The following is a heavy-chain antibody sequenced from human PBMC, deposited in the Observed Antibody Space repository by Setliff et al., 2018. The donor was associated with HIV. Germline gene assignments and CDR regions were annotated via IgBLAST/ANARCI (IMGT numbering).Heavy chain of an antibody. Sequence: SETLSLTCTVSGGSISSGGYYWNWIRQYPVKGLEWIGHIYYYGRTLFNPALGTRLNMSVDTSENQFSLHLSSVTAADTAVYFCARDGLRGYSYGIGWHIEVWGRGTLVTVSS. CDR1: GGSISSGGYY. J-gene: IGHJ2*01. CDR3: ARDGLRGYSYGIGWHIEV. V-gene: IGHV4-31*03. CDR2: IYYYGRT. D-gene: IGHD5-18*01.